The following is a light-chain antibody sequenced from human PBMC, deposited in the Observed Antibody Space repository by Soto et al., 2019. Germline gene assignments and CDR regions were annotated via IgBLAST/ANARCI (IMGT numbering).Light chain of an antibody. CDR1: QSVSNN. V-gene: IGKV3-15*01. J-gene: IGKJ1*01. Sequence: EIVMTKSPATLSVSPGERATLSCRASQSVSNNLAWYQQKPGQAPRLLMYGASTRATGIPARFSGSGSGTEFTLTISSLQSADFAVYFCQQYNNWARTFGQGTKVDIK. CDR3: QQYNNWART. CDR2: GAS.